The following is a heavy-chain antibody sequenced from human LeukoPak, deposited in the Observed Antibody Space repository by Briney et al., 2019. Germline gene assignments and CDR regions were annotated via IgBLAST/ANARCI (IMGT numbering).Heavy chain of an antibody. D-gene: IGHD2-2*01. CDR2: ISGSGGST. V-gene: IGHV3-23*01. CDR1: GFTFSNYA. J-gene: IGHJ4*02. CDR3: AKVIRDIVAVPAAPPDY. Sequence: PGGSLRLSCAASGFTFSNYAMSWVRQAPGKGLEWVSAISGSGGSTYYADSVKGRFTISRDNSKNTLYLQMNSLRAEDTAVYYCAKVIRDIVAVPAAPPDYWGQGTLVTVSS.